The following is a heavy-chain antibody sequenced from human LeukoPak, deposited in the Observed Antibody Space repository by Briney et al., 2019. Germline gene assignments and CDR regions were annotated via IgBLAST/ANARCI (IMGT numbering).Heavy chain of an antibody. CDR2: IKEDGNEK. Sequence: GGSLRLSCAASGLTFGNYWMSWVRQAPGKGLEWVASIKEDGNEKFYVESLKGRFTISRDSGKNSLNLQMNSLRVEDTAVYFCARGVGRITSSWFDPWGQGTLVTVSS. CDR1: GLTFGNYW. D-gene: IGHD3-10*01. J-gene: IGHJ5*02. CDR3: ARGVGRITSSWFDP. V-gene: IGHV3-7*01.